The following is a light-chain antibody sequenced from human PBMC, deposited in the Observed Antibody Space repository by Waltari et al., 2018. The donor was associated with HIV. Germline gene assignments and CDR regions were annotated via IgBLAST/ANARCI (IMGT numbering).Light chain of an antibody. CDR2: AAS. CDR1: QSVSNNY. J-gene: IGKJ1*01. CDR3: QQYAIAPGT. Sequence: EIVLTQSPGIMSLSPGERATLSCRASQSVSNNYLAWYQQKPGQPPRLLIYAASIRATGIPDRFSGSGSGTGFTLTISRVEPEDFAVYYCQQYAIAPGTFGQGTKVEIK. V-gene: IGKV3-20*01.